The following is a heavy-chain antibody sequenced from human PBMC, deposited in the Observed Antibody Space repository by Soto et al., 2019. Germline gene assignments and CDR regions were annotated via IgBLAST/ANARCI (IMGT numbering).Heavy chain of an antibody. J-gene: IGHJ4*02. CDR2: ISGGGDTS. CDR3: AKECTSRLYYFDY. CDR1: GFTFSNYA. V-gene: IGHV3-23*01. Sequence: EVQLLESGGGLVQPGGSLRLSCAVSGFTFSNYAISWVRQAPGKGLEWVSIISGGGDTSYYADSVKGRFTISRDNSRNTLYLQIYSLRAGDSAKYYFAKECTSRLYYFDYWGPGTLVTVSS. D-gene: IGHD2-2*01.